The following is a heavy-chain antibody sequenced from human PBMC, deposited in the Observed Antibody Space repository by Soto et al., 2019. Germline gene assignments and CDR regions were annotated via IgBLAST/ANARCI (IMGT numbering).Heavy chain of an antibody. CDR1: ACKKKNSGMC. CDR3: TG. Sequence: SACKKKNSGMCVSWIRQPPGKALEWLALIDWDDDKYYSTSLTTRLTISKDTSKNQVVLTLTNMYPVDIATYFCTGGGQ. CDR2: IDWDDDK. V-gene: IGHV2-70*01. J-gene: IGHJ1*01. D-gene: IGHD3-10*01.